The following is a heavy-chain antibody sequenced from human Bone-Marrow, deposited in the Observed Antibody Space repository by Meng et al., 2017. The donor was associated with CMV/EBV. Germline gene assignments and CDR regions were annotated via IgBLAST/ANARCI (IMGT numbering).Heavy chain of an antibody. Sequence: SEPLSLTCTVSGGSMSSGRYYWSWIRQLPGKGLEWIGYIYYSGTTYYHPSLKSRVTISVDTSKNQFSLNLNSVTAADTAVYYCARDSSGYGCFDYWGQGTLVTVSS. J-gene: IGHJ4*02. CDR2: IYYSGTT. CDR1: GGSMSSGRYY. V-gene: IGHV4-31*03. CDR3: ARDSSGYGCFDY. D-gene: IGHD3-22*01.